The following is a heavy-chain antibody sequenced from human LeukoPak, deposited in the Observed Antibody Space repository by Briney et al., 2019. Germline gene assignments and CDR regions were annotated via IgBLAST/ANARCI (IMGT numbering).Heavy chain of an antibody. CDR2: IYYNGNT. D-gene: IGHD3-10*01. J-gene: IGHJ6*03. V-gene: IGHV4-39*07. CDR1: GGSISSSDYY. Sequence: SETLSLTCTVSGGSISSSDYYWAWIRQPPGKGLEWIGNIYYNGNTYYNSSLRSRVTISIDTSKNQFSLRLNSVTAADTAVYYCARLTYYYGSGSYYSPSYYYMDVWGKGTTVTISS. CDR3: ARLTYYYGSGSYYSPSYYYMDV.